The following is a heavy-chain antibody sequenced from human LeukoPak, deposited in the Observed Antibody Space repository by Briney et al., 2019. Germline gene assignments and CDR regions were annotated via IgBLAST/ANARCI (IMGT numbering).Heavy chain of an antibody. CDR1: GFTFSSYA. J-gene: IGHJ3*02. Sequence: PGGSLRLSCAASGFTFSSYAMHWVRQAPGKGLEWVAVISYDGSNKYYTDSVKGRFTISRDNSKNTLYLQMNSLRAEDTAVYYCASLYTWIQLWQTYDAFDIWGQGTMVTVSS. V-gene: IGHV3-30*04. CDR3: ASLYTWIQLWQTYDAFDI. D-gene: IGHD5-18*01. CDR2: ISYDGSNK.